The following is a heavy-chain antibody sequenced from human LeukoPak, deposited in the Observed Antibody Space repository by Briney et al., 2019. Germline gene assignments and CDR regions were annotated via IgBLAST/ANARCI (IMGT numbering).Heavy chain of an antibody. Sequence: SETLSLTCAVYGGSFSGYYWSWIRQPPGKGLEWIGEINHSGSTNYNPSLKSRVTISVDTSKNQFSLKLSSVTAADTAVYYCARVRSSSWYNWFDPWGQGTLVTVSS. CDR1: GGSFSGYY. CDR2: INHSGST. V-gene: IGHV4-34*01. CDR3: ARVRSSSWYNWFDP. D-gene: IGHD6-13*01. J-gene: IGHJ5*02.